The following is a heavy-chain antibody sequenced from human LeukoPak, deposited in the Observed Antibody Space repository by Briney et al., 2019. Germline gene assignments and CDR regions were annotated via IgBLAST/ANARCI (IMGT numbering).Heavy chain of an antibody. CDR3: TKETPQMDV. D-gene: IGHD2-15*01. CDR1: GFTFSSYE. V-gene: IGHV3-48*03. J-gene: IGHJ6*04. CDR2: ISSTGNTV. Sequence: GGSLRLSCAASGFTFSSYEMNWIRQAPGQGLEWVAYISSTGNTVHYAGSVKGRFTISRDNAKNSLYLQMNRLRAEDTAVYYCTKETPQMDVWGKGTTVTVSS.